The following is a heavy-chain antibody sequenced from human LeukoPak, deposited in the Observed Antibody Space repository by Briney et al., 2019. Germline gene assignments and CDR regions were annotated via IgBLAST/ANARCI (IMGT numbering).Heavy chain of an antibody. D-gene: IGHD2-15*01. Sequence: SETLSLTCTVSGGSISGSTYYWGWIRQTPGKGLEWIGSIYYSGSTYYNPSLKSRVTISVDTSKNQFSLKLSSVTAADTAVYFCARVDGSCSGGSCPSGNWFDPWGQGTLVTVSS. CDR2: IYYSGST. J-gene: IGHJ5*02. CDR1: GGSISGSTYY. CDR3: ARVDGSCSGGSCPSGNWFDP. V-gene: IGHV4-39*07.